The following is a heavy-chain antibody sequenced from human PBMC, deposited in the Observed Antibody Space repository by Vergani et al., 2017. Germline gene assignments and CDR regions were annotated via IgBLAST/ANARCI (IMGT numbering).Heavy chain of an antibody. D-gene: IGHD2-2*01. V-gene: IGHV1-2*02. J-gene: IGHJ5*02. CDR1: GYTFTGYY. Sequence: QVQLVQSGAEVKKPGASVKVSCKASGYTFTGYYMHWVRQAPGQGLEWMGWINPNRGGTNYAQKFQGRVTMTRDTSISTAYMELSRLRSDDTAVYYCARDLWGVSSTSEERYNWFDPWGQGTLVTVSS. CDR3: ARDLWGVSSTSEERYNWFDP. CDR2: INPNRGGT.